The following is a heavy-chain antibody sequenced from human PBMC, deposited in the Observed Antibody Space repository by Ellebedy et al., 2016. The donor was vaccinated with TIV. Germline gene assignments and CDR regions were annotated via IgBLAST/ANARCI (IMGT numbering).Heavy chain of an antibody. CDR2: IDPNDSYA. CDR1: GYKFTSYW. V-gene: IGHV5-10-1*01. CDR3: ARGLSSDLSF. Sequence: GESLKISXQGSGYKFTSYWITWVRQTPGKGLEVVGRIDPNDSYADYSPSFQGHVSISADRSTSTAYLQWSSLKASDTAMYFCARGLSSDLSFWGQGTLVSVSS. D-gene: IGHD3-22*01. J-gene: IGHJ4*02.